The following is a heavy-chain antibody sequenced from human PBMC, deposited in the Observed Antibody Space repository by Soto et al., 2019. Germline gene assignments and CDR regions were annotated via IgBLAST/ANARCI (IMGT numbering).Heavy chain of an antibody. CDR2: ISGSGDRT. CDR3: ARSAFVLLRFGESYFFDY. D-gene: IGHD3-10*01. Sequence: EVQVLESGGGLIQPGGSLRLSCAVSGFTFRNYVMSWVRQAPGKGLEWVSAISGSGDRTYYADSVKGHFTISRDNSKNTLFLQMSSLRAEDTAVYYCARSAFVLLRFGESYFFDYWGQGTPVTVSS. CDR1: GFTFRNYV. J-gene: IGHJ4*02. V-gene: IGHV3-23*01.